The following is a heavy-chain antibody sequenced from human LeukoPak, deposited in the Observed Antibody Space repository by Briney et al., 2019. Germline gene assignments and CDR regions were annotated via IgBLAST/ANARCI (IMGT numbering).Heavy chain of an antibody. V-gene: IGHV4-34*01. Sequence: SETLSLTCAVYGGSLSGYYWSWIRQPPGKGLEWIGEINHSGNTNYNPSLKSRVTISVDTSKNQFSLKLGSVTAADTAVYYCAREFLEWLPDYWGQGTLVTVSS. CDR1: GGSLSGYY. J-gene: IGHJ4*02. CDR2: INHSGNT. CDR3: AREFLEWLPDY. D-gene: IGHD3-3*01.